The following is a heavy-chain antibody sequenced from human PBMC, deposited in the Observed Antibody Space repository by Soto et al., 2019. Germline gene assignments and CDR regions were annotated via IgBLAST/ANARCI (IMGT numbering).Heavy chain of an antibody. Sequence: QVQLVQSGAEVNKPGSSVKVSCKASGGTFSSYAISWVRQAPGQGLEWMVGILPIFGTANYAQKFQGRVPITADKSTSTAYMELSRLRYEVKAVSYCESRFDSGSYRYFDYWGQGTLVTASS. V-gene: IGHV1-69*06. CDR2: ILPIFGTA. CDR3: ESRFDSGSYRYFDY. J-gene: IGHJ4*02. D-gene: IGHD1-26*01. CDR1: GGTFSSYA.